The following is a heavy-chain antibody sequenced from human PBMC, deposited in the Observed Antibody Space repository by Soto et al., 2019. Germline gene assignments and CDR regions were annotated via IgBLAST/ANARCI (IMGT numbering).Heavy chain of an antibody. CDR1: GFTFSSYG. CDR2: ISYDGSNK. V-gene: IGHV3-30*18. Sequence: GGSLRLSCAASGFTFSSYGMHWVRQAPGKGLEWVAVISYDGSNKYYADSVKGRFTISRDNSKNTLYLQMNSLRAEDTAVYYCAKDSHGSGSYYNEDYYYYYMDVWGKGTTVTVSS. CDR3: AKDSHGSGSYYNEDYYYYYMDV. J-gene: IGHJ6*03. D-gene: IGHD3-10*01.